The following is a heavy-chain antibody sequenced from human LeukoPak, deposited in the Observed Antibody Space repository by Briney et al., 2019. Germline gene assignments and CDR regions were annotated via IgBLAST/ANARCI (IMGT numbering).Heavy chain of an antibody. J-gene: IGHJ3*02. V-gene: IGHV4-30-2*01. D-gene: IGHD7-27*01. CDR1: GGSISSGGYY. CDR3: ARDQGPLPSGASDI. Sequence: SETLSLTCTVSGGSISSGGYYWSWIRQPPGKGLEWIGYIYHSGSTYYNPSLKSRVTISVDRSKNQLSLKLSSVTAADTAVYYCARDQGPLPSGASDIWGQGTMVTVSS. CDR2: IYHSGST.